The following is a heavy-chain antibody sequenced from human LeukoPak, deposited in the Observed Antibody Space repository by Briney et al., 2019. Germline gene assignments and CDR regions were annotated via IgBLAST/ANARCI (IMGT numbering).Heavy chain of an antibody. J-gene: IGHJ4*02. D-gene: IGHD3-10*01. CDR1: GFTFSSYA. CDR2: ISGSGGST. V-gene: IGHV3-23*01. Sequence: GGSLRLSCAASGFTFSSYAMSWVRQAPGKGLEWVSAISGSGGSTYYADSVKGRFTISRDNSKNTLYLQMNSLRAGDTAVYYCARGGGVRGVKDYWGQGTLVTVSS. CDR3: ARGGGVRGVKDY.